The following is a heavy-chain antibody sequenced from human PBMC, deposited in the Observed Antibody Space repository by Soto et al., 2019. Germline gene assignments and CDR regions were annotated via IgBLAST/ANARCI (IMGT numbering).Heavy chain of an antibody. Sequence: QVQLVQSGAEVKKPGSSVKVSCKASGGTFSSYAISWVRQAPGQGLEWMGGIIPIFGTANYAQKFQGRVTITADESTSTACKDPSILRSEDTAVYYCARRPRESYLKKAFYFYYDMDVWGQGTTVTVSS. D-gene: IGHD1-26*01. J-gene: IGHJ6*02. V-gene: IGHV1-69*12. CDR1: GGTFSSYA. CDR2: IIPIFGTA. CDR3: ARRPRESYLKKAFYFYYDMDV.